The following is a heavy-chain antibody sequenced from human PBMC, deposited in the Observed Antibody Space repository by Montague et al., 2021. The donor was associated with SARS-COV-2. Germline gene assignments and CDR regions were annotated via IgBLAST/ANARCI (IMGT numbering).Heavy chain of an antibody. J-gene: IGHJ4*02. CDR3: AKGSQKLQLPN. CDR2: ISGSGSST. D-gene: IGHD4-11*01. V-gene: IGHV3-23*01. CDR1: GFTFSSYT. Sequence: YLSLSCSASGFTFSSYTMTWVRQAPGKGLEWVSAISGSGSSTYYADSVKGRFTISRDNSKNTLYLQMSSLRAEDTAVYYCAKGSQKLQLPNWGQGTLVTVSS.